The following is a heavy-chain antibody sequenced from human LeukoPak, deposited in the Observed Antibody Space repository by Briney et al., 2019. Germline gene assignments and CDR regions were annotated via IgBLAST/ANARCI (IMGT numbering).Heavy chain of an antibody. V-gene: IGHV1-69*04. Sequence: GASVKVSCKASGYTFTSYGISWVRQAPGQGLEWMGRTIPILGIANYAQKFQGRVTITADKSTSTAYMELSSLRSEDTAVYYCARGPIIAVAGMGVYYYGMDVWGQGTTVTVSS. D-gene: IGHD6-19*01. CDR3: ARGPIIAVAGMGVYYYGMDV. CDR1: GYTFTSYG. CDR2: TIPILGIA. J-gene: IGHJ6*02.